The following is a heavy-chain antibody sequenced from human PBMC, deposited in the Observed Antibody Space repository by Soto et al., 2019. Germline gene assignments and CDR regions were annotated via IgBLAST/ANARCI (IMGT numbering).Heavy chain of an antibody. CDR1: GYIFNSYG. D-gene: IGHD3-3*01. CDR2: ISGYNGST. CDR3: ARAGRVSPQVLSDF. V-gene: IGHV1-18*01. Sequence: ASVKVSCKPSGYIFNSYGISCVLQSPGQGLEWMGWISGYNGSTKYAQKVQGRVTMTTDTSTSTAYMELRSLKSDDTAVYYCARAGRVSPQVLSDFWGQGTLVTVSS. J-gene: IGHJ4*02.